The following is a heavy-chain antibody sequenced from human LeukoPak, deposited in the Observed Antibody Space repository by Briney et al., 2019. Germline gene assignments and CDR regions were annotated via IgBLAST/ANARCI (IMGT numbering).Heavy chain of an antibody. D-gene: IGHD5-12*01. CDR1: GFTFSSYA. V-gene: IGHV3-23*01. Sequence: GGSLSLSCAASGFTFSSYAMSWVRQAPGKGLEWVSAISGSGGSTYYADSVKGRFTISRDNSKNTLYLQMNSLRAEDTAVYYCANARGVATTQTWGQGTLVTVSS. CDR2: ISGSGGST. CDR3: ANARGVATTQT. J-gene: IGHJ4*02.